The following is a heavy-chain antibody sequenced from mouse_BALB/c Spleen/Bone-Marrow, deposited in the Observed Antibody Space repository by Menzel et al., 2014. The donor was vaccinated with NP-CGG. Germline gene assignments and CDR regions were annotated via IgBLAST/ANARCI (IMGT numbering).Heavy chain of an antibody. CDR2: ISYSGSI. Sequence: EVQLVESGPGLVKPSQSLSLTCTVTGYSITSDYVWNWIRQFPENKLEWMGYISYSGSISYNPSLKSRISITRDTSKNQVFLQLNSVTTEDTATYYCASSADWYFDVWGAGTTVTVSS. J-gene: IGHJ1*01. D-gene: IGHD3-1*01. V-gene: IGHV3-2*02. CDR3: ASSADWYFDV. CDR1: GYSITSDYV.